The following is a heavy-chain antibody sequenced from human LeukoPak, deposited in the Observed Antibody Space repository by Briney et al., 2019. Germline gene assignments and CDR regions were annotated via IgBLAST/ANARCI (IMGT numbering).Heavy chain of an antibody. J-gene: IGHJ3*02. Sequence: SSEKVSCKASGGTFSSYAISWVRQAPGQGLEWMGGIIPIFGTANYAQKFQGRVTITTDESTSTAYMELSSLRSEDTAVYYCAREPSYYYDSSGFSAAFDIWGQGTMVTVSS. V-gene: IGHV1-69*05. CDR3: AREPSYYYDSSGFSAAFDI. CDR1: GGTFSSYA. CDR2: IIPIFGTA. D-gene: IGHD3-22*01.